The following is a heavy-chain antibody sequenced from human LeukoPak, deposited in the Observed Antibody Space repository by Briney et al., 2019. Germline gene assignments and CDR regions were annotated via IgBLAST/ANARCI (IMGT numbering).Heavy chain of an antibody. Sequence: ASVKVSCKASGYTFSSHYMHWVRQAPGQGLEWMGLSNPSGASTRYAQKFQDRVTMTWDMSTSTAYMELSSLRSEDTAVYYCAREKGNYVWGSYRLNSFDYWGQGTLVTVSS. CDR2: SNPSGAST. CDR3: AREKGNYVWGSYRLNSFDY. D-gene: IGHD3-16*02. CDR1: GYTFSSHY. V-gene: IGHV1-46*01. J-gene: IGHJ4*02.